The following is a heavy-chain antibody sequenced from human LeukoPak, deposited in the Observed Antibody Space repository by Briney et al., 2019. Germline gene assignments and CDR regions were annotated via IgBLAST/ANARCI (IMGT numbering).Heavy chain of an antibody. V-gene: IGHV4-34*01. D-gene: IGHD6-13*01. CDR1: GGSFSGYY. Sequence: PSETLSLTCAVYGGSFSGYYWSWIRQPPGKGLEWIGEINHSGSTNYNPSLKSRVTISVDTSKNQFSLKLSSVTAADTAVYYCARPFLAAASGYYFDYWGQRTLVTVSS. CDR3: ARPFLAAASGYYFDY. CDR2: INHSGST. J-gene: IGHJ4*02.